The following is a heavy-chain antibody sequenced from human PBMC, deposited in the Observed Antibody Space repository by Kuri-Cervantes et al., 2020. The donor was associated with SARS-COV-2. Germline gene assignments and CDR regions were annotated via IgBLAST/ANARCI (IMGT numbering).Heavy chain of an antibody. CDR1: GFTFSDYY. J-gene: IGHJ4*02. D-gene: IGHD3-10*01. V-gene: IGHV3-11*05. CDR2: ISSSSSYT. CDR3: ARDLNGGSDY. Sequence: GESLKISCAASGFTFSDYYMSWIRQAPGKGLEWVSYISSSSSYTNYADSVKGRFTISRDNAKNSLYLQMNSLRAEDTAVYYCARDLNGGSDYWGQGTLVTVSP.